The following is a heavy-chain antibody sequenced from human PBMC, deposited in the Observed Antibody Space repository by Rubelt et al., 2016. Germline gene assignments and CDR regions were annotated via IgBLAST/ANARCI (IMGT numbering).Heavy chain of an antibody. CDR3: ARRGLVGFAY. CDR2: IDHGGST. J-gene: IGHJ4*02. V-gene: IGHV4-34*02. Sequence: QVQLQQWGAGLLKPSETLSRTCAVYGGSFSGYFWSWIRQPPGMGLEWIGEIDHGGSTNYHPSLKSRVTVSLDPSKNQFSLRLNSVTAADTGVYDCARRGLVGFAYWDQGTLVTVSS. D-gene: IGHD6-25*01. CDR1: GGSFSGYF.